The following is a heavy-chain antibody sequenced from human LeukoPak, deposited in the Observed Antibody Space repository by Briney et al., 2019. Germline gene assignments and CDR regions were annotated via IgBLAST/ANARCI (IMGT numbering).Heavy chain of an antibody. CDR2: ISASGANT. CDR3: AKIRLPGTVTADGIDI. V-gene: IGHV3-23*01. CDR1: GFIFSSYA. J-gene: IGHJ3*02. Sequence: GGSLRLSCAASGFIFSSYAMSWVRQAPGKGLEWVSSISASGANTYYADSVKGRFTISRDKSRNTLYLQMNTLRAEDTAVYYCAKIRLPGTVTADGIDIWGQGTMVTVSS. D-gene: IGHD2-21*02.